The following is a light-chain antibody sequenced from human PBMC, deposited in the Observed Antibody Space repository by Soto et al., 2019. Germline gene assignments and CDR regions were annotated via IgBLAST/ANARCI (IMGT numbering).Light chain of an antibody. CDR1: SXDVGGYNY. V-gene: IGLV2-14*01. J-gene: IGLJ1*01. CDR3: AAWDDSLNGFYV. CDR2: EVS. Sequence: QSVLTQPASVSGSPGQSITISCTGSSXDVGGYNYVSWYQQHPGKAPKLIIYEVSNRPSGVSNRFSGSKSGNTASLTISELQSEDEADYYCAAWDDSLNGFYVFGTGTRSPS.